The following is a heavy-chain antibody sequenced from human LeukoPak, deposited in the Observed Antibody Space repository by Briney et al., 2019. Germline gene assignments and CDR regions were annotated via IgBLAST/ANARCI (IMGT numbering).Heavy chain of an antibody. CDR3: TMIQGWGSGSYYVDY. V-gene: IGHV3-15*01. CDR2: IKSNAAGATT. J-gene: IGHJ4*02. Sequence: GGSLRLSCAASGFSFGDHWMSRVRQAPGKGPERVGRIKSNAAGATTDYAAPVKGRFTISRDDSRHTLYLQMNSLKTEDTAVYYCTMIQGWGSGSYYVDYWGQGTLVTVSS. D-gene: IGHD3-10*01. CDR1: GFSFGDHW.